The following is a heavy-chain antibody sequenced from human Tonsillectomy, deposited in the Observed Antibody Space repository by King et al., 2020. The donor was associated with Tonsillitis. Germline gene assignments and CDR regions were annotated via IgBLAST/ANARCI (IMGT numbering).Heavy chain of an antibody. Sequence: EVQLVESGGGLVKPGGSLRLSCAASGLTFSSYNMNWVRQAPGKGLEWVSSISSSSSYIYYADSVKGRFTISRDNAKNSLYLQMNSRRSEDTAVYYCARDRSPGSGDYGSGPWGQGTLVTVSS. D-gene: IGHD4-17*01. V-gene: IGHV3-21*01. J-gene: IGHJ5*02. CDR2: ISSSSSYI. CDR1: GLTFSSYN. CDR3: ARDRSPGSGDYGSGP.